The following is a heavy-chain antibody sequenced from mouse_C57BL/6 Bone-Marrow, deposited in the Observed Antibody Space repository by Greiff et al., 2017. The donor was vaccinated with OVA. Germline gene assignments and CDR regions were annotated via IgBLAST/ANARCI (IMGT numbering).Heavy chain of an antibody. J-gene: IGHJ1*03. V-gene: IGHV1-15*01. Sequence: VQLQESGAELVRPGASVTLSCKASGYTFTDYEMHWVKQTPVHGLEWIGAIDPETGGTAYNQKFKGKAILTADKSSSTAYMELRSLTSEDSAVYYCTRRGLLLRYWYFDVWGTGTTVTVSA. CDR2: IDPETGGT. D-gene: IGHD1-1*01. CDR3: TRRGLLLRYWYFDV. CDR1: GYTFTDYE.